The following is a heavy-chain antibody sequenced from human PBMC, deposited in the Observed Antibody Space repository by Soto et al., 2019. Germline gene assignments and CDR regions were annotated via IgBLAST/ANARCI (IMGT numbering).Heavy chain of an antibody. J-gene: IGHJ4*02. D-gene: IGHD3-22*01. CDR1: GLTFSSYW. Sequence: GSLRLSCAASGLTFSSYWMSWVRQAPGKGLEWVANIKQDGSQKYYVDSVKGRFTISRDNAKNSLYLQMNSLRVEDTAVYYCASAYYYDGSGYSPGGYWGQGTLVTVSS. CDR2: IKQDGSQK. CDR3: ASAYYYDGSGYSPGGY. V-gene: IGHV3-7*01.